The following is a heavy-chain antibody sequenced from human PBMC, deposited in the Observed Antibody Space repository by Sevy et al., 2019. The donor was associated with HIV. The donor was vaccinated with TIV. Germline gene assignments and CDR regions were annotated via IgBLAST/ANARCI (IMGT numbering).Heavy chain of an antibody. CDR1: GFTFRSYW. J-gene: IGHJ6*02. V-gene: IGHV3-7*01. D-gene: IGHD2-15*01. Sequence: GSLRLSCAASGFTFRSYWMSWVRQAPVKGLEWVANIMQDGSEKYYVDSVKGRFTISRDNAKNSMYLQINSLRAEDTAVYYCARDRDIQRGRSGMDVWGQGTTVTVSS. CDR2: IMQDGSEK. CDR3: ARDRDIQRGRSGMDV.